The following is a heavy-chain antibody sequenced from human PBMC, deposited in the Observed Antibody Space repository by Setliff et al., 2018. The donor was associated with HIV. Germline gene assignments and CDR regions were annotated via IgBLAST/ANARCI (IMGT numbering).Heavy chain of an antibody. J-gene: IGHJ4*02. CDR1: GGSISDNNW. V-gene: IGHV4-4*02. Sequence: PSETLSLTCAVSGGSISDNNWWSWVRQPPGKELEWIGEIFHSGSTNYNPSLKSRVTILVDKSKNQLSLRLSSVTAADTAVYYCARGPNLLTHYHDSSGYAVGYSDHWGQGTLVTVSS. D-gene: IGHD3-22*01. CDR2: IFHSGST. CDR3: ARGPNLLTHYHDSSGYAVGYSDH.